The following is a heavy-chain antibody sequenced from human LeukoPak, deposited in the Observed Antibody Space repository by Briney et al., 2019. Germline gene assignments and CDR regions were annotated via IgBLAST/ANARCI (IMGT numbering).Heavy chain of an antibody. Sequence: ASVKVSCKASGGTFSSYDINWVRQATGQGLEWMGWMNPNSGNTGYAQKFQGRVTMTRNTSISTAYMELSSLRSEDTAVYYCARGPLMVYAIDWGQGTLVTVSS. D-gene: IGHD2-8*01. CDR1: GGTFSSYD. J-gene: IGHJ4*02. CDR3: ARGPLMVYAID. CDR2: MNPNSGNT. V-gene: IGHV1-8*02.